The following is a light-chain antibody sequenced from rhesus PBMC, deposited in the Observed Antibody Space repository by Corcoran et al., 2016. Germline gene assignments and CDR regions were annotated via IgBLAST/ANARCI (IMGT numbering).Light chain of an antibody. CDR3: QQYYSTPLT. V-gene: IGKV4-1*01. CDR2: WTS. J-gene: IGKJ4*01. Sequence: DIVMTQSPDSLAVSLGERVTINCKSSQSLLYSSNNKHYFAWYQQKQGQAPKLLIYWTSTRESGVPNRFSGSGSGTDFTLPISGLQAEDVAVYYCQQYYSTPLTFGGGTKVEIK. CDR1: QSLLYSSNNKHY.